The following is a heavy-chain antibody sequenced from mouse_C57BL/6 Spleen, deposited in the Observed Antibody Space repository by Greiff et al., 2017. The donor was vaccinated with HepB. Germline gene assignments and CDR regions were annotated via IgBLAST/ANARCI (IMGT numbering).Heavy chain of an antibody. CDR2: IDPETGGT. V-gene: IGHV1-15*01. D-gene: IGHD1-1*01. CDR1: GYTFTDYE. Sequence: VQLQQSGAELVRPGASVTLSCKASGYTFTDYEMHWVKQTPVHGLEWIGAIDPETGGTAYNQKFKGKAILTADKSSSTAYMGLRSLTSEDSAVYYCTRRVTTVVGAMDYWGQGTSVTVSS. CDR3: TRRVTTVVGAMDY. J-gene: IGHJ4*01.